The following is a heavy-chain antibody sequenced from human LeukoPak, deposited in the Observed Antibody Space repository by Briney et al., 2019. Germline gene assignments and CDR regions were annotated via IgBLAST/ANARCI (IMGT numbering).Heavy chain of an antibody. D-gene: IGHD6-6*01. V-gene: IGHV3-74*01. CDR1: GFTFSSYW. CDR3: ARVAQSIAAPLDY. J-gene: IGHJ4*02. CDR2: INTDGSST. Sequence: GGSLRLSCAASGFTFSSYWMHWVRQAPGKGLVWVSRINTDGSSTSYADSVKGRFTISRDNAKNTLYLQMNSLRAEDTAVYYCARVAQSIAAPLDYWGQGTLVTVSS.